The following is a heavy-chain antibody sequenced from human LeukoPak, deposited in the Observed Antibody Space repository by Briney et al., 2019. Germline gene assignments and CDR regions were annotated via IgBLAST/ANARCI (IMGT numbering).Heavy chain of an antibody. CDR1: GGTFSSYA. J-gene: IGHJ6*02. CDR3: ASPPNSQYYDILTGYPV. V-gene: IGHV1-69*13. D-gene: IGHD3-9*01. Sequence: GTSVKVSCKASGGTFSSYAISWVRQAPGQGLEWMGGIIPIFGTANYAQKFQGRVTITADESTSTAYMELSSLRSEDTAVYYCASPPNSQYYDILTGYPVWGQGTTVTVSS. CDR2: IIPIFGTA.